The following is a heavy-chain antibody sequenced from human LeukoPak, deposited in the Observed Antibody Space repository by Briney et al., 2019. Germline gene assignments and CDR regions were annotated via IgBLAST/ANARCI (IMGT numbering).Heavy chain of an antibody. CDR3: ARALPYGDGDY. Sequence: TSETLSLTCTVSGGSISSSGYYWGWIRQPPGKGLEWIGSIYYSGSTYYNLSLKSRVTISVDTSKNQFSLKLSSVTAADTAVYYCARALPYGDGDYWGQGTLITVSS. CDR1: GGSISSSGYY. V-gene: IGHV4-39*07. CDR2: IYYSGST. J-gene: IGHJ4*02. D-gene: IGHD4-17*01.